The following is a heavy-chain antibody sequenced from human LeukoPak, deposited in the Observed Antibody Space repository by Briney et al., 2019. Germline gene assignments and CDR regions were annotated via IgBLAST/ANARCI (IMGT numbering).Heavy chain of an antibody. J-gene: IGHJ4*02. CDR3: ARHVGIAVAVTNFDY. CDR2: IYYSGST. Sequence: SETLSLTCTVSGGSVSSGSYYWGWIRQPPGKGLEWIGSIYYSGSTYYNPSLKSRVTISVDTSKNQFSLKLSSVTAADTAVYYCARHVGIAVAVTNFDYWGQGTLVTVSS. V-gene: IGHV4-39*01. D-gene: IGHD6-19*01. CDR1: GGSVSSGSYY.